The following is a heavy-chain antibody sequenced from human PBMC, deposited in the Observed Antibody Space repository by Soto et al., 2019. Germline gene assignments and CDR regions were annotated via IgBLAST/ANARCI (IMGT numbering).Heavy chain of an antibody. CDR2: ISAYNGNT. J-gene: IGHJ4*02. D-gene: IGHD3-16*01. CDR3: VVGRTGGGYYFDY. Sequence: ASVNVSCKASGYTFTSYSISWVRQAHGQGLGWMGWISAYNGNTNYAQKLQGRVTMTTDTSTSTAYMELRSLRSADTAVYYCVVGRTGGGYYFDYWGQRTLVTVSS. CDR1: GYTFTSYS. V-gene: IGHV1-18*04.